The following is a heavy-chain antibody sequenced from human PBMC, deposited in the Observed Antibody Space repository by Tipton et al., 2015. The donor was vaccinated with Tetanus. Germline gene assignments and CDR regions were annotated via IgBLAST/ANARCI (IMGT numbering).Heavy chain of an antibody. CDR2: IYYSGST. J-gene: IGHJ4*02. CDR1: GGSISSYY. D-gene: IGHD3-22*01. CDR3: ARADTYYYDSSGYYYFDY. V-gene: IGHV4-59*01. Sequence: TLSLTCTVSGGSISSYYWSWIRQPPGKGLEWIGYIYYSGSTNYNPSLKSRVTISVDTSKNQFSLKLSSVTAADTAVYYCARADTYYYDSSGYYYFDYWGQGTLVTVSS.